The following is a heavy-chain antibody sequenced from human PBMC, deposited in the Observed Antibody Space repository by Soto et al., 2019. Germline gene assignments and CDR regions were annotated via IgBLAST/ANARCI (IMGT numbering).Heavy chain of an antibody. D-gene: IGHD6-13*01. Sequence: ASVKVSCKVSGYTLTELSMHWVRQAPGKGLEWMGGFDPEDGETIYAQKFQGRVTMTEDTSTDTAYMELSSLRSEDTAVYYCATLWGSSWEYYFDYWGQGTLVTVSS. CDR3: ATLWGSSWEYYFDY. J-gene: IGHJ4*02. V-gene: IGHV1-24*01. CDR2: FDPEDGET. CDR1: GYTLTELS.